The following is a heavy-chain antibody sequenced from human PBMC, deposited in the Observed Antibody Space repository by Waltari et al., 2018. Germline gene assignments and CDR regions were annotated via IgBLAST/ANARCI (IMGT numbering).Heavy chain of an antibody. CDR2: ITPIFGTA. V-gene: IGHV1-69*14. D-gene: IGHD3-3*01. Sequence: QFQLVQSGVEVKKPGAGLKVSGKASGVTCSSYAISWGRQSTGQGLEGMGGITPIFGTANYAPKIHGRATITADTSTSTAYMVLSMLRAEATAVYCCAYEFRRGGNTDYWGQGTLVTVSS. CDR3: AYEFRRGGNTDY. CDR1: GVTCSSYA. J-gene: IGHJ4*02.